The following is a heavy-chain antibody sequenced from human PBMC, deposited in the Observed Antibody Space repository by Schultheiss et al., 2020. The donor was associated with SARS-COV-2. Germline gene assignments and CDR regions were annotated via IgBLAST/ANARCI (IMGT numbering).Heavy chain of an antibody. CDR2: ISYDSTNI. CDR1: GFTFNTFA. J-gene: IGHJ6*02. CDR3: ARALYGDTVTTDKEVGYYYYYGMDV. V-gene: IGHV3-30-3*01. D-gene: IGHD4-17*01. Sequence: GESLKISCAASGFTFNTFAMHWVRQAPGKGLEWLTLISYDSTNIHYADSVKGRFTISRDNSKNTLYLRMSSLRAEDTAVYYCARALYGDTVTTDKEVGYYYYYGMDVWGQGTTVTVSS.